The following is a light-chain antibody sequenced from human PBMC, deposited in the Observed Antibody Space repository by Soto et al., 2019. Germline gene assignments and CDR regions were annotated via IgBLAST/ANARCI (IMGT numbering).Light chain of an antibody. CDR2: EFS. V-gene: IGLV2-14*03. Sequence: QCSLTLQASVYGSPGQSNTLSCRATISVIGDYDLVSWYQQLPGRAPKPFIYEFSQRFSGLSNRFSGSTSGNTASLTISGLQAEDEVDYYCTSFAPGRIYVFGSGTKVTVL. CDR3: TSFAPGRIYV. J-gene: IGLJ1*01. CDR1: ISVIGDYDL.